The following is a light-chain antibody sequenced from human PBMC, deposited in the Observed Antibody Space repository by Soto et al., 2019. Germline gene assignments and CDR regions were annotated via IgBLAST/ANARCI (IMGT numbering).Light chain of an antibody. V-gene: IGLV2-11*01. Sequence: QSALTQPRSVSGSPGQSVTISCTGTSSDVGYYNYVSWYQQHPGKAPKLMIYDVSKRPSGVPDRFSGSKSGNTASLTISGLQAEDEADYYCCSYAGSYTLVVFGGGTKLTVL. CDR2: DVS. CDR1: SSDVGYYNY. CDR3: CSYAGSYTLVV. J-gene: IGLJ2*01.